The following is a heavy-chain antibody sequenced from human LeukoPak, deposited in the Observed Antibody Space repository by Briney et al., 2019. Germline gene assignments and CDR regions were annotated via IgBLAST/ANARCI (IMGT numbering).Heavy chain of an antibody. CDR3: ARVHYQEPNNWFGP. V-gene: IGHV1-8*02. Sequence: ASVKVSCKATGYTFSSYDINGVRQASGQGVEWMGWMSTNSGNTGFAQKFKGRLTMARDTSIGTAYMELSSLKPEDTAVYYCARVHYQEPNNWFGPWGQGTQVTASS. CDR1: GYTFSSYD. D-gene: IGHD2-2*01. J-gene: IGHJ5*02. CDR2: MSTNSGNT.